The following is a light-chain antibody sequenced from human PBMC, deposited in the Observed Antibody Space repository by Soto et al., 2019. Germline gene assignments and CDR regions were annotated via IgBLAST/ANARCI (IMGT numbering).Light chain of an antibody. CDR2: GAS. CDR1: QSVGNN. J-gene: IGKJ5*01. Sequence: EVVMAQSPVTLSVSPGDGAALSCRASQSVGNNLAWYQQKPGQAPRLLVYGASTRATGVPDRFSGSRSGTDFTLTISRLEPEDFAVYYCQQRSYWPPITFGQGTRLEIK. CDR3: QQRSYWPPIT. V-gene: IGKV3-15*01.